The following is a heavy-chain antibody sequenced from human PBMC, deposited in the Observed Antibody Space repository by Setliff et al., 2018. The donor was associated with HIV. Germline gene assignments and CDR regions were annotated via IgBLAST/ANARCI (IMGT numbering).Heavy chain of an antibody. J-gene: IGHJ4*02. Sequence: GGSLRLSCAASGFTCSNAWMSWVRQAPGKGLEWVGRIKSKTDGGTTDYAAPVKGRFTISRDDSKNTLYLQMNSLKSEDTAVYYCTTTLSLWFGAPFDYWGQGTLVTVSS. CDR2: IKSKTDGGTT. D-gene: IGHD3-10*01. V-gene: IGHV3-15*01. CDR3: TTTLSLWFGAPFDY. CDR1: GFTCSNAW.